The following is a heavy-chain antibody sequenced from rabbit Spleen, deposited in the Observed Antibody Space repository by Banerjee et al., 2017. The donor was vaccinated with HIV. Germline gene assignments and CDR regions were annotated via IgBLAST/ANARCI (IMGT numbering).Heavy chain of an antibody. CDR3: ARDTGSSFSSYGMDL. V-gene: IGHV1S40*01. J-gene: IGHJ6*01. D-gene: IGHD8-1*01. CDR1: GVSFSGNSY. CDR2: IDAGSSGFT. Sequence: QSLEESGGDPVKPGASLTLTCIASGVSFSGNSYMCWVRQAPGKGLEWVVCIDAGSSGFTYFASWAKGRFTISKTSSTTVTLQMTSLTAADTATYFCARDTGSSFSSYGMDLWGQGTLVTVS.